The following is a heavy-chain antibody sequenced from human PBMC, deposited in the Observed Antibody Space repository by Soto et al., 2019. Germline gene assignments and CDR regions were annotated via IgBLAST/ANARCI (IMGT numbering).Heavy chain of an antibody. CDR1: GYTFTSYD. CDR3: ARWNYNGVYYFDY. J-gene: IGHJ4*02. V-gene: IGHV1-8*01. D-gene: IGHD1-7*01. CDR2: MNPNIGNT. Sequence: ASVKVSCKASGYTFTSYDINWVRQATGQGLEWMGWMNPNIGNTGYAQKFQGRVTMTRNNSTSTAYMELSSLRSEDTAVYYCARWNYNGVYYFDYWGQGTLVTVSS.